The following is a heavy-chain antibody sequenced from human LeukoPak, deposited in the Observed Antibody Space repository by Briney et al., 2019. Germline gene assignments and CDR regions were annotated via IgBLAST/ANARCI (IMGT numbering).Heavy chain of an antibody. CDR1: GFSFSSSW. J-gene: IGHJ4*02. D-gene: IGHD7-27*01. Sequence: GGSLRLSCVASGFSFSSSWMSWVRQAPGKGLEWVANIKRDGSEKYYVDSVKGRFTIFRDNAKNSLYLQMNSLRAEDTAVYYCARGLNWETYWGQGTLVTVSS. CDR2: IKRDGSEK. V-gene: IGHV3-7*01. CDR3: ARGLNWETY.